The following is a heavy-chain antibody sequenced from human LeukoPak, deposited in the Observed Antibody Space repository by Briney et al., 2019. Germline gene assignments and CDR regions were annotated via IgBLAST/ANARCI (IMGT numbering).Heavy chain of an antibody. J-gene: IGHJ5*02. V-gene: IGHV6-1*01. D-gene: IGHD2-2*01. CDR2: TSYRSKWHN. CDR1: GESVSSNSAA. Sequence: SQTLSLTCAISGESVSSNSAAWNWIRQSPSRGLEWLGRTSYRSKWHNPYAVSVKSRITINPDTSNNPFSLQLNSVMPKTTAVYYCGRGTCITTCYAGNGGNWFDPWGQGTLVTVSS. CDR3: GRGTCITTCYAGNGGNWFDP.